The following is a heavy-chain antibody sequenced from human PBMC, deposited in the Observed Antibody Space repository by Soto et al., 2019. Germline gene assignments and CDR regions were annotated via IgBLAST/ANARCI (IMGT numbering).Heavy chain of an antibody. CDR3: ARVSDFWQQLRHYYGMDV. CDR2: IYYSGSA. D-gene: IGHD3-3*01. Sequence: SETLSLTCAVSGESISSRNWWTWVRQAPGKGLEWIGDIYYSGSANYNPSLQSRVTISVDTSKNQFSLKLSSVTAADTAVYYCARVSDFWQQLRHYYGMDVWGQGTTVTVSS. V-gene: IGHV4-4*02. J-gene: IGHJ6*02. CDR1: GESISSRNW.